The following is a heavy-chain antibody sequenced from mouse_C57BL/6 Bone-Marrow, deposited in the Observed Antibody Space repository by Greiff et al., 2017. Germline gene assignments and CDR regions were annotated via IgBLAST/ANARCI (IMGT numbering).Heavy chain of an antibody. D-gene: IGHD1-1*01. CDR2: IFPGSGST. Sequence: QVQLKESGPELVKPGASVKISCKASGYTFTDYYINWVKQRPGQGLEWIGWIFPGSGSTYYNEKFKGKATLTVDKSSSTAYMLLSSLTSEDSAVYFCARRDHFGRSYDYWGQGTTLTVSS. CDR1: GYTFTDYY. V-gene: IGHV1-75*01. CDR3: ARRDHFGRSYDY. J-gene: IGHJ2*01.